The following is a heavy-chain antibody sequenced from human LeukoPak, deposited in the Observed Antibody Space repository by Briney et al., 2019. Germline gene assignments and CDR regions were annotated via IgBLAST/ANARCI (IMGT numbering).Heavy chain of an antibody. Sequence: GGSLRLSCAASGFTFSSYAMSWVRQAPGKGLQWVAKIKQDGSEKYYVDSVKGRFTISRDNAENSLYLQMNSLRVEDTAVYYCAARSSGNPYFWGQGTLVTVSS. CDR3: AARSSGNPYF. V-gene: IGHV3-7*03. CDR2: IKQDGSEK. D-gene: IGHD1-26*01. CDR1: GFTFSSYA. J-gene: IGHJ4*02.